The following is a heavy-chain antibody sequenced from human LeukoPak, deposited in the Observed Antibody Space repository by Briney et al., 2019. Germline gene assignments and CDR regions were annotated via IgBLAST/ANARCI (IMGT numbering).Heavy chain of an antibody. CDR3: ARVQWEPPEAFDI. Sequence: SQTLSLTCTASGGSISSGSYYWSWIRQPAGTGLEWIGRIYTSGSTNYNPSLKSRVTISVDTSKNQFSLKLSSVTAADTAVYYCARVQWEPPEAFDIWGQGTMVTVSS. J-gene: IGHJ3*02. V-gene: IGHV4-61*02. CDR1: GGSISSGSYY. CDR2: IYTSGST. D-gene: IGHD1-26*01.